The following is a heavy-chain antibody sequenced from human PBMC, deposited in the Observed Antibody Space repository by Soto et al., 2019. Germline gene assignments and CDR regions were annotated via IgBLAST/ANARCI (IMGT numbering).Heavy chain of an antibody. CDR3: ARRRASDYGGNHHPYYFDR. D-gene: IGHD4-17*01. J-gene: IGHJ4*02. Sequence: SVKVSCKASGDSFGSYAVSWVRQAPGQGLEWMGAIIPVFGATNYTQKFQGRVTITADASKNQFSLKLTSVTTADTAVYYCARRRASDYGGNHHPYYFDRWGQGALVTVSS. CDR1: GDSFGSYA. V-gene: IGHV1-69*13. CDR2: IIPVFGAT.